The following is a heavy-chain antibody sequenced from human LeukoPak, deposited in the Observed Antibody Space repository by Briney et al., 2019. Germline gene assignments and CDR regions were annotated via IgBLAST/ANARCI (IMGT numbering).Heavy chain of an antibody. CDR1: GYIFTTYY. D-gene: IGHD3-10*01. CDR3: ARRKFRGWFDP. V-gene: IGHV1-8*02. Sequence: ASVKVSCKAYGYIFTTYYIGWERPPTGQGREWEGWLNPNSGKAVYAQKFQGRVTMSRTTSISTAYMELSSLRSDDTAIYYCARRKFRGWFDPWGQGTLVTVSS. J-gene: IGHJ5*02. CDR2: LNPNSGKA.